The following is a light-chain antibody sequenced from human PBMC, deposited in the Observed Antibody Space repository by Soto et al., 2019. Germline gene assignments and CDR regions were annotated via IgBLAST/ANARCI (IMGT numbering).Light chain of an antibody. J-gene: IGLJ3*02. Sequence: QAVVTQPPSASGSPGQSVTISCTGTSSDVGGYNYASWYQQHPGKAPKVMIYEDSNRPSGVSNRFSGSKSGNTASLTISGLQAEDEADYYCSSYTIHSTWVFGGGTKLTVL. V-gene: IGLV2-14*01. CDR1: SSDVGGYNY. CDR3: SSYTIHSTWV. CDR2: EDS.